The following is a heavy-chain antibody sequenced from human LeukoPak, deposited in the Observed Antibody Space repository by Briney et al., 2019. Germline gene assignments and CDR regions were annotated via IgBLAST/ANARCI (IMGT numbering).Heavy chain of an antibody. J-gene: IGHJ3*01. CDR3: ARSTMVRGVTRTLD. CDR2: INPNSGGT. CDR1: GYTFTGYY. V-gene: IGHV1-2*06. D-gene: IGHD3-10*01. Sequence: ASVKVSCKASGYTFTGYYMHWVRQAPGQGIEWMGRINPNSGGTNYAQKFQGRVTMTRDTSISTAYMELSRLRSDDTAVYYCARSTMVRGVTRTLDWGQGTMVTVSS.